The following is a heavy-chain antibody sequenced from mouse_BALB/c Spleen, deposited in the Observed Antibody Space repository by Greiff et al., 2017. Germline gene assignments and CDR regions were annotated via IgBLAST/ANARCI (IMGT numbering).Heavy chain of an antibody. J-gene: IGHJ4*01. CDR3: ASTTVVTPYAMDY. CDR1: GFSLTGYG. D-gene: IGHD1-1*01. Sequence: VKLVESGPGLVAPSQSLSITCTVSGFSLTGYGVNWVRQPPGKGLEWLGMIWGDGSTDYNSALKSRLSISKDNSKSQVFLKMNSLQTDDTARYYCASTTVVTPYAMDYWGQGTSVTVSS. CDR2: IWGDGST. V-gene: IGHV2-6-7*01.